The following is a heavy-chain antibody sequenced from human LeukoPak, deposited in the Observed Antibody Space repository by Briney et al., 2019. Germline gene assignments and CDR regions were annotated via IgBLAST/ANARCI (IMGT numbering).Heavy chain of an antibody. J-gene: IGHJ4*02. CDR3: ATKYADQIPLDY. CDR2: MNPNSGNT. CDR1: GYTFTSYY. D-gene: IGHD2-2*01. V-gene: IGHV1-8*01. Sequence: ASVKVSCKASGYTFTSYYINWVRQATGQGPEWMGWMNPNSGNTDYAQRFQGRVTMTRNTSISTAYMELSSLRSEDTAVYYCATKYADQIPLDYWGQGTLVTVSS.